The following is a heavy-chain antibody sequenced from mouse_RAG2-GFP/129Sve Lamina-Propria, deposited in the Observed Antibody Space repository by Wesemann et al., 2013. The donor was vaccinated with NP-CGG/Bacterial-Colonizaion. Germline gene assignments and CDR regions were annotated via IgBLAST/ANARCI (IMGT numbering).Heavy chain of an antibody. D-gene: IGHD2-4*01. J-gene: IGHJ3*01. CDR3: ARGGLRPFAY. CDR2: INPYNGGT. CDR1: GYTFTDYY. V-gene: IGHV1-19*01. Sequence: EVQLQQSGPELVKPGASVKISCKASGYTFTDYYMNWVKQSHGKSLEWIGVINPYNGGTSYNQKFKGKATLTVDKSSSTAYMELNSLTSEDSAVYYCARGGLRPFAYWGPRGLWSLSLQ.